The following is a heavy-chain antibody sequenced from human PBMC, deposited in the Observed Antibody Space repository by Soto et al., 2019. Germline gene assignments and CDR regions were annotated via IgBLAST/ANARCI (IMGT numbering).Heavy chain of an antibody. CDR3: AKGPHTNFGGPYYFGS. CDR2: SSPRGDTI. D-gene: IGHD3-9*01. Sequence: GGSLRLSCVASGFSLANYPMNWVRQTPGKGLEWISYSSPRGDTIYYADSVEGRLTISRDNARNSLSLHMSSLRDEDSALYYCAKGPHTNFGGPYYFGSWGQGVPVTPPS. J-gene: IGHJ4*02. V-gene: IGHV3-48*02. CDR1: GFSLANYP.